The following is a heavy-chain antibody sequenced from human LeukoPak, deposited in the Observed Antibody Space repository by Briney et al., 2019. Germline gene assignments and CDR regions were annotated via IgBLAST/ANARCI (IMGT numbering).Heavy chain of an antibody. CDR2: ISSSSSII. J-gene: IGHJ4*02. CDR1: GFSFSSYS. D-gene: IGHD2-15*01. V-gene: IGHV3-48*01. CDR3: AKDHSGVVVTYYFDY. Sequence: GGSLRLSCAASGFSFSSYSMNWVRQAPGKGLEWVSYISSSSSIIHYADSVKGRFTISRDNARNSLYLQMNSLRAEDTAVYYCAKDHSGVVVTYYFDYWGQGTLVTVSS.